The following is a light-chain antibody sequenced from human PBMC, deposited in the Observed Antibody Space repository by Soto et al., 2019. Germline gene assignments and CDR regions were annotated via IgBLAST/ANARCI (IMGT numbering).Light chain of an antibody. J-gene: IGKJ3*01. CDR1: QSVSGN. CDR3: QQYNNCPPIT. Sequence: EIVMTQSPATLSVSPGERATLSCRASQSVSGNLAWYQQKRGQAPRLLIYTASTRATGIPDRFSGSGSGTEFTLTISSLQSEDFAVYYCQQYNNCPPITFGPGTKVDIK. CDR2: TAS. V-gene: IGKV3-15*01.